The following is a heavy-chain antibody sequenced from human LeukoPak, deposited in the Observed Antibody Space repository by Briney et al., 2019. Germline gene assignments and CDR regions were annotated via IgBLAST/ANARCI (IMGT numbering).Heavy chain of an antibody. Sequence: GGSLRFSCAASGFTFSSYGMHWVRQAPGKGLKWVAVISYDGSNKYYADSVKGRFTISRDNSKNTLYLQMNSLRAEDTAVYYCATRIAAADDAFDIWGQGTMVTVSS. J-gene: IGHJ3*02. CDR1: GFTFSSYG. CDR3: ATRIAAADDAFDI. CDR2: ISYDGSNK. D-gene: IGHD6-13*01. V-gene: IGHV3-30*03.